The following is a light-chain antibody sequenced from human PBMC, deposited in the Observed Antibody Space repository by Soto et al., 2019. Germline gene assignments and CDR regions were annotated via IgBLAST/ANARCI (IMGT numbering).Light chain of an antibody. CDR3: SSFTSSSTNV. Sequence: QSALTQPASVSGSPGQAITISCTGTSNDVGAYNFVSWFQQHPGTAPKLIIFEVSNRPSGVPNRFSGSKSGNTASLTISGLQADDEGDYYCSSFTSSSTNVFGTGTKVTVL. J-gene: IGLJ1*01. V-gene: IGLV2-14*01. CDR2: EVS. CDR1: SNDVGAYNF.